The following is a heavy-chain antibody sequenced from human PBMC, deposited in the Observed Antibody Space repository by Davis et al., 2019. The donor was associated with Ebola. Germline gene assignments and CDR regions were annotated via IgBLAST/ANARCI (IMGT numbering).Heavy chain of an antibody. Sequence: GESLKISCAASGFTFRNYWMSWVRQAPGKGLEWVANIKQDGSEKYYVDSVKGRFTISRDNAKNSLYLQMNSLRAEDTALYYCARDLRGPVAGTDYWGQGTLVTVSS. J-gene: IGHJ4*02. CDR2: IKQDGSEK. CDR3: ARDLRGPVAGTDY. D-gene: IGHD6-19*01. CDR1: GFTFRNYW. V-gene: IGHV3-7*01.